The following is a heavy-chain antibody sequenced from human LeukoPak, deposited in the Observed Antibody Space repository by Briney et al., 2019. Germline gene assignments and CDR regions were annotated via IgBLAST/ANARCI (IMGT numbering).Heavy chain of an antibody. CDR1: GFIVSSNY. CDR3: ARGDNNIVGALTP. J-gene: IGHJ5*02. CDR2: IYSDGST. D-gene: IGHD1-26*01. V-gene: IGHV3-53*01. Sequence: GGSLRLSCAASGFIVSSNYMSWVRQAPGKGLEWVSVIYSDGSTYYADSVKGRFTISRDNSKNTVYLQMNSLRAEDTAVYHCARGDNNIVGALTPWGQGTLVTVSS.